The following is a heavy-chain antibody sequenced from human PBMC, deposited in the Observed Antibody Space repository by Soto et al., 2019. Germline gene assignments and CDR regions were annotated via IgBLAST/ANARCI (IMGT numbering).Heavy chain of an antibody. J-gene: IGHJ5*02. CDR2: IIPIFGTA. V-gene: IGHV1-69*13. CDR3: ARTRTSSWFDP. Sequence: SVKVSCKASGYTFTSYAMHWVRQAPGQGLEWMGGIIPIFGTANYAQKFQGRVTITADESTSTAYMELSSLRSEDTAVYYCARTRTSSWFDPWGQGTLVTVSS. CDR1: GYTFTSYA.